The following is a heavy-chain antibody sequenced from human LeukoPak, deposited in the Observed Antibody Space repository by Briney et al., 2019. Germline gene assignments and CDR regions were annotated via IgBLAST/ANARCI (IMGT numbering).Heavy chain of an antibody. D-gene: IGHD2-2*02. CDR2: IYTSGST. Sequence: SETLSLTCTVSGGSISSYYWSWIRQPAGKGLEWIGRIYTSGSTNYNPSLKSRVTMSVDTSKNQFSLKMSSVTAAETAVYYCARDRGYQLLYHFDYWGQGTLVTVSS. CDR1: GGSISSYY. J-gene: IGHJ4*02. CDR3: ARDRGYQLLYHFDY. V-gene: IGHV4-4*07.